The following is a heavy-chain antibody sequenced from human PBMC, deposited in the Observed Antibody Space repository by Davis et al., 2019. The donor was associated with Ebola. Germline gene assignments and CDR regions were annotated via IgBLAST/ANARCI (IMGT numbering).Heavy chain of an antibody. CDR3: ARGGGLL. J-gene: IGHJ3*01. Sequence: SETLSLTCFVSGVSITSGNYLWGWIRQPPGKRLEWIGSSSHEGTTYYNPSLRSRLTISLDTSKNQFSLKLSSVTAADTAVYYCARGGGLLWGQGTMVTVSS. CDR1: GVSITSGNYL. V-gene: IGHV4-39*07. D-gene: IGHD2-15*01. CDR2: SSHEGTT.